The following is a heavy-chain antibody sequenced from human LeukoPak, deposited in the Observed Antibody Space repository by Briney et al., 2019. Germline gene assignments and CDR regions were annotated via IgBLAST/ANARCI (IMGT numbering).Heavy chain of an antibody. CDR1: GFTFTSYG. CDR2: ITGSGGST. J-gene: IGHJ4*02. V-gene: IGHV3-23*01. CDR3: AKGGPQSFDY. Sequence: GGSLRLSCAASGFTFTSYGVSWVRQAPGKGLEWVSTITGSGGSTYYADSVKGRFTISRDNSKDTLYLQVNSLRADDTAVYYCAKGGPQSFDYWGQGTLVTVSS.